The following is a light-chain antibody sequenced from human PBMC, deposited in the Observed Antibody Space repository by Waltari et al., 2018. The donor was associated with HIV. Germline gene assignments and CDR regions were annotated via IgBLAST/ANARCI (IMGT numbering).Light chain of an antibody. V-gene: IGLV2-23*02. J-gene: IGLJ2*01. Sequence: QSALTQPASVSGSPGQSITTSCTGTSSDVGNYNYVSWYQQHPGKAPKLMVYDVTKRPSGVSNRFSGSKSGNTASLTISGLQAEDEADYYCCSYAGSSTFVFGGGTKLTVL. CDR2: DVT. CDR3: CSYAGSSTFV. CDR1: SSDVGNYNY.